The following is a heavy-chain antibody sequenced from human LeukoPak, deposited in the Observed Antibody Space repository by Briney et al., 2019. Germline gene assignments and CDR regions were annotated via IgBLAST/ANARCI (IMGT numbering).Heavy chain of an antibody. V-gene: IGHV3-43*01. CDR3: AKDIANYDFWSGPGY. J-gene: IGHJ4*02. D-gene: IGHD3-3*01. Sequence: GGSLRLPCAASGFTFDDYTMYWVRQAPGKGLEWVSLISWDGGSTYYADSVKGRFTISRDNSKNSLYLQMNSLRTEDTALYYCAKDIANYDFWSGPGYWGQGTLVTVSS. CDR1: GFTFDDYT. CDR2: ISWDGGST.